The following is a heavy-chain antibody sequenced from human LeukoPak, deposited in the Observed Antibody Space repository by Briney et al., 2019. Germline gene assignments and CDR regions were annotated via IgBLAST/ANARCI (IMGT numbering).Heavy chain of an antibody. J-gene: IGHJ6*03. D-gene: IGHD6-13*01. Sequence: PSETLSLTCTVSGGSISSYYWSWIRQPPGKGLEWIGYIYYSGSTNYNPSLKSRVTISVDTSKNQFSLKLSSVTAADTAVYYGARAAGPPSYYYYMDVWGKGTTVTVSS. CDR2: IYYSGST. CDR3: ARAAGPPSYYYYMDV. V-gene: IGHV4-59*01. CDR1: GGSISSYY.